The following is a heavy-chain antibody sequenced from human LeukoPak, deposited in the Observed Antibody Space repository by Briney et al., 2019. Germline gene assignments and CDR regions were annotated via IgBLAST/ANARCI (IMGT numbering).Heavy chain of an antibody. CDR3: ARADDRSGYFGGRFDS. CDR1: GGPISTYY. Sequence: PSETLSLTCTVSGGPISTYYWSWIRQPPGKRLEWIGYISYSGGTNYNPSLKSRVTISVDTSKNQFSLKLTSVTAADPALYYCARADDRSGYFGGRFDSWGQGTLVSVSS. J-gene: IGHJ5*01. D-gene: IGHD3-22*01. V-gene: IGHV4-59*01. CDR2: ISYSGGT.